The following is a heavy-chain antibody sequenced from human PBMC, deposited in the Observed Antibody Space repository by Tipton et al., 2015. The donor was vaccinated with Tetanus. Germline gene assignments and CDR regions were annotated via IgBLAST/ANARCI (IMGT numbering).Heavy chain of an antibody. J-gene: IGHJ4*02. D-gene: IGHD1-26*01. CDR2: IYYSGST. V-gene: IGHV4-39*01. CDR3: ARLGHRSTLIVGATER. CDR1: GGSISSSSYY. Sequence: TLSLTCTVSGGSISSSSYYWGWIRQPPGKGLEWIGSIYYSGSTYYNPSLKSRVTISVDTSKNQFSLKLSSVTAADTAVYYCARLGHRSTLIVGATERWGQGTLVTVSS.